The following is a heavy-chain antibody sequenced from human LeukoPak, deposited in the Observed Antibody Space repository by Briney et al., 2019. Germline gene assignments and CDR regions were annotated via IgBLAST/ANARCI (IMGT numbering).Heavy chain of an antibody. Sequence: PGGSLRLSCAASGFTFNNYAMNWVRQAPGKGLEWVSVISGSGGTTYYADSVKGRFTISRDSSKNTLYLQMNSLRAEDTAVYYCAKDGGLWVSAHWGDSWGRGTLVTVSS. D-gene: IGHD7-27*01. V-gene: IGHV3-23*01. CDR1: GFTFNNYA. CDR2: ISGSGGTT. CDR3: AKDGGLWVSAHWGDS. J-gene: IGHJ4*02.